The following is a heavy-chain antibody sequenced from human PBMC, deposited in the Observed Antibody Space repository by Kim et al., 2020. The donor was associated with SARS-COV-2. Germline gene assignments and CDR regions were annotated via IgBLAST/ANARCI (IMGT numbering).Heavy chain of an antibody. Sequence: GGSLRLSCAASGFTFSSYTMNWVRQAPGKGLEWVSSITSSSSYIYYADSVKGRFTISRDNAKNSLYLQMNSLRAEDTAVYYCAREPDYKARDYWGQGTLVTVSS. CDR3: AREPDYKARDY. CDR2: ITSSSSYI. J-gene: IGHJ4*02. V-gene: IGHV3-21*01. D-gene: IGHD4-4*01. CDR1: GFTFSSYT.